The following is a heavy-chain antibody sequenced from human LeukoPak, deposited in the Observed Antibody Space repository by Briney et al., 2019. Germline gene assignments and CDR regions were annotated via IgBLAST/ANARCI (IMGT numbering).Heavy chain of an antibody. CDR1: GGSISSYY. J-gene: IGHJ4*02. D-gene: IGHD5-18*01. V-gene: IGHV4-59*01. Sequence: SETLSLTCTVSGGSISSYYWSWIRQPPGKGLEWIGYIYYSGSTNYNPSLKSRVTISVDTSKNQFSLKLSSVTAADTAVYYCARGYIQLWLGGDYFDYWGQGTLVTVSS. CDR3: ARGYIQLWLGGDYFDY. CDR2: IYYSGST.